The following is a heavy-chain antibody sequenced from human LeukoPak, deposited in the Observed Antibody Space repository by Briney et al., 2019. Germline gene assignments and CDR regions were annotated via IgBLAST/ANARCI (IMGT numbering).Heavy chain of an antibody. D-gene: IGHD7-27*01. V-gene: IGHV3-66*01. J-gene: IGHJ3*02. CDR1: GFTVSNNY. CDR2: IYSNGNT. CDR3: ARDPNWGPPDAFDI. Sequence: GGSLRLSCVASGFTVSNNYMSWVRQAPGRGLEWVSIIYSNGNTYFADSVKGRFTISRDNSKNTVFLQMNRLRAEDTAVYYCARDPNWGPPDAFDIWGQGTMVTVSS.